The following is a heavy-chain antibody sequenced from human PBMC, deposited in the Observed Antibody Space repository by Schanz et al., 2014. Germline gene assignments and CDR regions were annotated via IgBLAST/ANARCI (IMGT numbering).Heavy chain of an antibody. CDR1: GGSISSGGYY. Sequence: QLQLQESGPGLVKPSQTLSLTCTVSGGSISSGGYYWSWIRQHPGKGLEWIGYIYDSGNTYYNPSLKSRVTMSIDTSENQFSLNLRSVTGADTAVYYCARLVGPSFYYGMDVWGEGTTVAVSS. J-gene: IGHJ6*04. V-gene: IGHV4-31*03. CDR2: IYDSGNT. CDR3: ARLVGPSFYYGMDV. D-gene: IGHD2-15*01.